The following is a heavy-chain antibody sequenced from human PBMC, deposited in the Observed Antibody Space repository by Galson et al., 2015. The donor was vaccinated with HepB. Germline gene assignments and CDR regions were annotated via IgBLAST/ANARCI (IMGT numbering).Heavy chain of an antibody. D-gene: IGHD1-26*01. CDR1: GLTFSSYS. Sequence: SLRLSCAASGLTFSSYSMNWVRQAPGKGLEWVSSISSSSSYIYYADSVKGRFTISRDNAKNSLYLQMNSLRAEDTAVYYCASLSGSYEGYMDVWGKGTTVTVSS. CDR2: ISSSSSYI. CDR3: ASLSGSYEGYMDV. V-gene: IGHV3-21*01. J-gene: IGHJ6*03.